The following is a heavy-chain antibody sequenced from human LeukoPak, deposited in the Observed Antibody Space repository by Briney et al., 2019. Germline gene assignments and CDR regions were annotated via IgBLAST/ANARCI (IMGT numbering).Heavy chain of an antibody. V-gene: IGHV1-18*01. CDR1: GYTFTSYG. CDR3: AREDRHMNWFDP. Sequence: GASVKVSCKASGYTFTSYGISWVRLAPGQGHEWMGWISAYNGNTNYVQRLQGRVTMTTDTSTSTAYMELGSLRSDDTAVYYCAREDRHMNWFDPWGQGTLVTVSS. J-gene: IGHJ5*02. CDR2: ISAYNGNT.